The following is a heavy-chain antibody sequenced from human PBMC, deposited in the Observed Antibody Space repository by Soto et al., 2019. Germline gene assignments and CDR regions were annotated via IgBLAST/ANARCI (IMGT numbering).Heavy chain of an antibody. Sequence: QVQLVQSGAEVKKPGASVKVSCKASGYTFTSYGISWVRQAPGQGLEWMGWISAYNGNTNYAQKLQGRVTMTTDTSTSTAYMGLRSLRSDDTAVYYCARDEIVVVPAAPWGWFDPWGQGTLVTVSS. V-gene: IGHV1-18*01. CDR1: GYTFTSYG. D-gene: IGHD2-2*01. J-gene: IGHJ5*02. CDR2: ISAYNGNT. CDR3: ARDEIVVVPAAPWGWFDP.